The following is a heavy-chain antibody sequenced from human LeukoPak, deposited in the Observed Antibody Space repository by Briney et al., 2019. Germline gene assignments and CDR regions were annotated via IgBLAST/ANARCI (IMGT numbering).Heavy chain of an antibody. V-gene: IGHV3-53*01. J-gene: IGHJ4*02. CDR1: GFTVSSNY. D-gene: IGHD1-7*01. CDR3: TSIGGTTDGSDY. Sequence: GGSLRLSCAASGFTVSSNYMSWVRQVPGKGLEWVSVIYSGGSTYYADSVKGRFTISRDNSKNTLYLQMNGLRAEDTAVYYCTSIGGTTDGSDYWGQGTLVTVSS. CDR2: IYSGGST.